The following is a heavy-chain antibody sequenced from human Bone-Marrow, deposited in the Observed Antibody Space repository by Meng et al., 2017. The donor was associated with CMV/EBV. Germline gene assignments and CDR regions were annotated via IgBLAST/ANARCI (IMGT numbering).Heavy chain of an antibody. CDR3: ASGGNPAGYYYGMDV. Sequence: ASVKVSCKASGGTFSSYAISWVRQAPGQGLEWMGWISAYNGNTNYAQKLQGRVTMTTDTSTSTAYMELSRLRSDDTAVYYCASGGNPAGYYYGMDVWGQGTTVTVSS. CDR1: GGTFSSYA. D-gene: IGHD4-23*01. J-gene: IGHJ6*02. CDR2: ISAYNGNT. V-gene: IGHV1-18*01.